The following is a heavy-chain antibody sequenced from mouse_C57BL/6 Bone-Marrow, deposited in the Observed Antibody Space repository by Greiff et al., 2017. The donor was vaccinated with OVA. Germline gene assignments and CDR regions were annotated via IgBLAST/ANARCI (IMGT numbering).Heavy chain of an antibody. CDR3: ARAYTKGYFDV. CDR1: GFTFSSYA. CDR2: ISDGGSYT. J-gene: IGHJ1*03. Sequence: VQLKESGGGLVKPGGSLKLSCAASGFTFSSYAMSWVRQTPEKRLEWVATISDGGSYTYYPDNVKGRFTISRDNAKNNLYLQMSHLKSEDTAMYYCARAYTKGYFDVWGTGTTVTVSS. V-gene: IGHV5-4*01.